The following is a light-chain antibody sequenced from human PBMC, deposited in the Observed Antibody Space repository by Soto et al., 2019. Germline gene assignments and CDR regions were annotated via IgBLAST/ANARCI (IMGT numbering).Light chain of an antibody. V-gene: IGKV1-39*01. J-gene: IGKJ1*01. CDR2: IAS. CDR3: QQSYSPPWT. CDR1: QSVSSN. Sequence: MTQSPATLSVSPGERATLSCRASQSVSSNLAWYQQKPGKAPKLLIYIASSLQTGVPTRFSGSGSGTHFSLTISSLQPEDLATYFCQQSYSPPWTFGQGTKVEIK.